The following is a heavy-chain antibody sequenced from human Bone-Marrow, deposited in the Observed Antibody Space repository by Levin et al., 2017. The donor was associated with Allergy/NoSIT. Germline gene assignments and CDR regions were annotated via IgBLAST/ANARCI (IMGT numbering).Heavy chain of an antibody. Sequence: GESLKISCTTSGFPFSNYAIHWVRQAPGKGPEWVAHISYDGFNKRYSDSVNGRFTISRDNSKNTVYLQMNSLTTEDTALYYCAKEEVAFHLWGQGTMVVVSS. J-gene: IGHJ3*01. V-gene: IGHV3-30*18. CDR1: GFPFSNYA. CDR3: AKEEVAFHL. CDR2: ISYDGFNK.